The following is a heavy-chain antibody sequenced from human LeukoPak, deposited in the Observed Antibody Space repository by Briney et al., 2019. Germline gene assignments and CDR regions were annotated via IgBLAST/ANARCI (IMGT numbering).Heavy chain of an antibody. Sequence: GGSPRLSCAVSGFTLTTYAMHWVRQAPGKGLEWVAMFSYDGSIRYNADSVQGRFTISRDTSQNTLDLQMDSLRPDDTAVYYCARGYRPYDDAFDIWGHGTPVTVSS. CDR1: GFTLTTYA. D-gene: IGHD3-16*02. V-gene: IGHV3-30*01. CDR2: FSYDGSIR. J-gene: IGHJ3*02. CDR3: ARGYRPYDDAFDI.